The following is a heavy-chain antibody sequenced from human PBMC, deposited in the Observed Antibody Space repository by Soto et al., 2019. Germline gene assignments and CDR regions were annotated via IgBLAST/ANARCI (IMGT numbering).Heavy chain of an antibody. CDR1: GGSFSGYY. J-gene: IGHJ6*02. D-gene: IGHD3-3*01. CDR3: ARWPGRLSTKGYYYYGMDV. V-gene: IGHV4-34*01. CDR2: INHSGST. Sequence: QVQLQQWGAGLLKPSETLSLTCAVYGGSFSGYYWSWIRQPPGKGLEWIGEINHSGSTNYNPSLKSRVTISVDTSKKQFSLKLSSVTAAATAVYYCARWPGRLSTKGYYYYGMDVWGQGTTVTVSS.